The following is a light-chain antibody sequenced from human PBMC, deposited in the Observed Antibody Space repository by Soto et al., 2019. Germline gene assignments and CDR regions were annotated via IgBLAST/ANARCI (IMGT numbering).Light chain of an antibody. CDR3: QQFNNWFWT. CDR1: QSVGSN. J-gene: IGKJ1*01. Sequence: EIVMTQSPATLSVSPGERATLSCRASQSVGSNLAWYQQKPGQAPRLLIYGASTRATGIPARFSGSGSGTEFTFTISSLQSEDFAVYYCQQFNNWFWTFGQGTKVEIK. CDR2: GAS. V-gene: IGKV3-15*01.